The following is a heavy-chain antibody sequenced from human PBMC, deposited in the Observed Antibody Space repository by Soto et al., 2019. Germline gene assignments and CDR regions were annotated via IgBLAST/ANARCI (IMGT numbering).Heavy chain of an antibody. J-gene: IGHJ6*03. CDR2: INHSGST. CDR1: GGSFSGYY. Sequence: QVQLQQWGAGLLKPSETLSLTCAVYGGSFSGYYWSWIRQPPGKGLEWIGEINHSGSTNYNPSLKSRVTISVDTSKNQFSLKLSSVTAADTAVYYCARGPRTSLGYSYYYYMDVWGKGTTVTVSS. D-gene: IGHD6-6*01. CDR3: ARGPRTSLGYSYYYYMDV. V-gene: IGHV4-34*01.